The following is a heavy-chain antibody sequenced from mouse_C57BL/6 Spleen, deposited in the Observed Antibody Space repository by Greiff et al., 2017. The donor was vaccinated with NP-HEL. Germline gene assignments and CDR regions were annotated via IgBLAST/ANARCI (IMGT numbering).Heavy chain of an antibody. J-gene: IGHJ2*01. V-gene: IGHV1-76*01. CDR2: IYPGSGNT. Sequence: VQLKESGAELVRPGASVKLSCKASGYTFTDYYINWVKQRPGQGLEWIARIYPGSGNTYYNEKFKGKATLTAEKSSSTAYMQLSSLTSEDSAVYFCATLITTVVAKIDYWGQGTTLTVSS. CDR1: GYTFTDYY. D-gene: IGHD1-1*01. CDR3: ATLITTVVAKIDY.